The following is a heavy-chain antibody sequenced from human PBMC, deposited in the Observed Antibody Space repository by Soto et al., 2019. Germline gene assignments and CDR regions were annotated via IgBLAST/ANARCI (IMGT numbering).Heavy chain of an antibody. CDR3: ARESSIVVVPAAVSGFDY. J-gene: IGHJ4*02. CDR2: IIPILGIA. CDR1: GGTFSSYP. V-gene: IGHV1-69*04. D-gene: IGHD2-2*01. Sequence: QVQLVQSGAEVKKPGSSVKVSCKASGGTFSSYPISWVRQAPGQGLEWMGRIIPILGIANYAQKFQGRVTITADKSTSTAYMELSSLRSEDTAVYYCARESSIVVVPAAVSGFDYWGRGTLVTVSS.